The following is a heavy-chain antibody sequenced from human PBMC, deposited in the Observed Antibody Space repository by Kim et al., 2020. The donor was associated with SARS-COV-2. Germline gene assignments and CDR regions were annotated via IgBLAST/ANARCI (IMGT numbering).Heavy chain of an antibody. J-gene: IGHJ6*02. CDR2: IYSGGSST. D-gene: IGHD2-15*01. Sequence: GGSLRLSCAASGFTFSSYAMSWVRQAPGKGLEWVSVIYSGGSSTYYADSVKGRFTISRDNSKNTLYLQMNSLRAEDTAVYYCAKDLPSGGSCWGVCGMDVWGQGTTVTVSS. CDR3: AKDLPSGGSCWGVCGMDV. V-gene: IGHV3-23*03. CDR1: GFTFSSYA.